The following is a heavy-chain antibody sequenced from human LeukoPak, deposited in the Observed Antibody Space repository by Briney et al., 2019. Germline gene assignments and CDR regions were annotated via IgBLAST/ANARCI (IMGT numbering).Heavy chain of an antibody. CDR2: IYTSGNT. CDR3: ARQPDYGDLPDALDT. D-gene: IGHD4-17*01. V-gene: IGHV4-61*02. Sequence: PSETLSLTCSVSGGSISRGSYYWSWIRQPAGKGLEWIGRIYTSGNTNYNPSLKSRVTISVDTSRNQFSLKLTSVTAADTAVYYCARQPDYGDLPDALDTWGQGTMVTVSS. CDR1: GGSISRGSYY. J-gene: IGHJ3*02.